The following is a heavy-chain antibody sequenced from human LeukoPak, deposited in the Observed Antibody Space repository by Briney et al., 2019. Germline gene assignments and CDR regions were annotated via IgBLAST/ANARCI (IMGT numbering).Heavy chain of an antibody. CDR3: AKGNVYQPIS. D-gene: IGHD2-2*01. CDR1: GFTVSSNF. J-gene: IGHJ5*02. V-gene: IGHV3-53*01. Sequence: PGGSLRLSCAASGFTVSSNFMAWVRQAPGKGLEWVSVIYGGGSTYYADSVKGRFTISRDNSKNTLYLQMNSLRAEDTAVYYCAKGNVYQPISWGQGTLVTVSS. CDR2: IYGGGST.